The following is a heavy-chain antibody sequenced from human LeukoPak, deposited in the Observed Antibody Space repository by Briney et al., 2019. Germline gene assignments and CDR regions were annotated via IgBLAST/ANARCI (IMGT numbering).Heavy chain of an antibody. J-gene: IGHJ5*02. D-gene: IGHD2-2*01. Sequence: PSETLSLTCAVYGGSFSGYYWSWIRQPPGEGLEWIGEINHSGSTNYNPSLKSRVTISVDTSKNQFSLKLSSVTAADTAVYYCARGPGCSSTSCPPGWFDPWGQGTLVTVSS. V-gene: IGHV4-34*01. CDR3: ARGPGCSSTSCPPGWFDP. CDR2: INHSGST. CDR1: GGSFSGYY.